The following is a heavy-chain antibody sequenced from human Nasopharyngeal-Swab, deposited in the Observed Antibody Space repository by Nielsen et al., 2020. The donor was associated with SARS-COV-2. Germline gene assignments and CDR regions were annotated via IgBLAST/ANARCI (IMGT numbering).Heavy chain of an antibody. V-gene: IGHV3-74*01. D-gene: IGHD7-27*01. Sequence: GESLKISCATSGFTFSPYTMTWVRQAPGKGLVWVSRINSDGSRTGYADSVKGRFTVSRDNAKNTVFLQMNSLRAEDTAVYYCARDFDKTGDWGQGTLVTVSS. CDR2: INSDGSRT. CDR3: ARDFDKTGD. CDR1: GFTFSPYT. J-gene: IGHJ4*02.